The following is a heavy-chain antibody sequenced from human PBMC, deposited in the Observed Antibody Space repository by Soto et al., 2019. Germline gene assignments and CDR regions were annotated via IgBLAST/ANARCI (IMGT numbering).Heavy chain of an antibody. Sequence: SETLSLTXNVSGGSISDFYWSWIRQSPGKRLEWIGYLYYTGSTNYNPALKSRVTISLDTSKTQFSLKLGSVTAADTAVYYCARGGGYDFRSSQAPPIDVWGQGTTVTVSS. D-gene: IGHD3-3*01. J-gene: IGHJ6*02. V-gene: IGHV4-59*01. CDR3: ARGGGYDFRSSQAPPIDV. CDR1: GGSISDFY. CDR2: LYYTGST.